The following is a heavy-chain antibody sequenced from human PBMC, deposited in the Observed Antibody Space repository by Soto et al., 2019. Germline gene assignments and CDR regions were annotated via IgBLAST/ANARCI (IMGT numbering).Heavy chain of an antibody. D-gene: IGHD3-3*01. CDR2: IKSKTDGGTT. CDR3: TTDHGGY. CDR1: SVSNAW. J-gene: IGHJ4*02. Sequence: SVSNAWMNWVRQAPGKGLEWVGRIKSKTDGGTTDYAAPMKGRFTISRDDSKNTLYLQMNSLKTEDTAVYYCTTDHGGYWGQGTLVTVSS. V-gene: IGHV3-15*07.